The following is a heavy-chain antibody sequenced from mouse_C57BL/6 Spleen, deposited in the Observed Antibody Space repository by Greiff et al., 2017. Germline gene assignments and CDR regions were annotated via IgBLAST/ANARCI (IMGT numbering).Heavy chain of an antibody. Sequence: QVTLKESGPGLLQPSQTPSLSCSFSGFSLSTFGMGVGWIRQPSGKGLEWLSHIWWDDDKYYNSALKSRLTISKDTSKNQVFHKIGHVVTANTATYYCARRYDSSHYAMDYWGQGTSVTVS. CDR2: IWWDDDK. CDR1: GFSLSTFGMG. J-gene: IGHJ4*01. CDR3: ARRYDSSHYAMDY. D-gene: IGHD1-1*01. V-gene: IGHV8-8*01.